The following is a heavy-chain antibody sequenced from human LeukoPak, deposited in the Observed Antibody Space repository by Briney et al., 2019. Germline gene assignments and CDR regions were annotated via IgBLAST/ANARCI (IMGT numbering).Heavy chain of an antibody. D-gene: IGHD4-17*01. CDR1: GFTFSSYA. CDR3: ARDYGDYDVDY. V-gene: IGHV3-30-3*01. J-gene: IGHJ4*02. Sequence: GGSLRLSCAASGFTFSSYAMHWVRQAPGKGLEWVAVISYDGSNKYYADSVKGRFTISRDNSKNTLYPQMNSLRAEDTAVYYCARDYGDYDVDYWGQGTLVTVSS. CDR2: ISYDGSNK.